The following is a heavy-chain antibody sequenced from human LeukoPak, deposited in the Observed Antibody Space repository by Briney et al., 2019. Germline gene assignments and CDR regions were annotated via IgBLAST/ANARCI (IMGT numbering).Heavy chain of an antibody. V-gene: IGHV3-48*01. J-gene: IGHJ6*02. Sequence: QPGGSLRLSCAASGFTFSSYSMNWVRQAPGKGLEWVSYISSSSSTIYYADSVKGRFTISRDNAKNSLYLQMNSLRAEDTAVYYFSRDDEVYYYYGMDVWGQGTTVTVSS. CDR1: GFTFSSYS. CDR3: SRDDEVYYYYGMDV. CDR2: ISSSSSTI.